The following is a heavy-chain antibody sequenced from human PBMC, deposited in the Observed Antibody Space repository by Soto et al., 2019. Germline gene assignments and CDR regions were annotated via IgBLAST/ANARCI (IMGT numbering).Heavy chain of an antibody. D-gene: IGHD1-26*01. Sequence: QLQLQESGPGLVKPSETLSLTCNVSGASISSSSYHWGWIRQAPGKGLEWIGNIYYDGTTHYNPSLKSRGTISADTSKNQFSLNLSSVTAADTAVYYCARRVGAVPFQLWCQGTLVTVSP. V-gene: IGHV4-39*01. CDR3: ARRVGAVPFQL. CDR2: IYYDGTT. J-gene: IGHJ1*01. CDR1: GASISSSSYH.